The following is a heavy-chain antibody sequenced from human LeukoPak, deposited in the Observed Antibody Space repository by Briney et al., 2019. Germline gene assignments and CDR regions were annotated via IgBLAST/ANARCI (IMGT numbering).Heavy chain of an antibody. Sequence: GASVKVSCKSSGYTSSSYGISWMRQAPGQRLEWMGWISTYNGNTNYAQKFQGRVTVTTDTSTSTAYMELRTLTSDDTAVYYCARDVPGSIGTTARFDPWGQGTLVTVSS. CDR3: ARDVPGSIGTTARFDP. CDR2: ISTYNGNT. V-gene: IGHV1-18*01. D-gene: IGHD1-1*01. CDR1: GYTSSSYG. J-gene: IGHJ5*02.